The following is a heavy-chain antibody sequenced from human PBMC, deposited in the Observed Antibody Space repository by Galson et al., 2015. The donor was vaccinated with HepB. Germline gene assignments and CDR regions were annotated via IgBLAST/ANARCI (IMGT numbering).Heavy chain of an antibody. D-gene: IGHD3-10*01. CDR1: GYTFTGYY. CDR3: ALWFGELFWTFDY. J-gene: IGHJ4*02. CDR2: INPNSGGT. V-gene: IGHV1-2*02. Sequence: SVKVSCKASGYTFTGYYMHWVRQAPGQGLEWMGWINPNSGGTNYAQKFQGRVTMTRDTSISTAYMELSRLRSDDTAVYYCALWFGELFWTFDYWGQGTLVTVSS.